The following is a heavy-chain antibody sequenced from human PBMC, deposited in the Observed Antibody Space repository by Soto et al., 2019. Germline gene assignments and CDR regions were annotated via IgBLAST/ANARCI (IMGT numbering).Heavy chain of an antibody. CDR3: ARAATGSYHSAY. Sequence: QVQLVQSGPEVKNPGASVRVSCVASGYAFTSYGVNWVRQAPGQDLEWMGWIAPHSGRTTYLPKFQGRVTMTADVSTNTAYIELRSLTSDDTGTYFCARAATGSYHSAYWGQGTVVTVSS. D-gene: IGHD3-10*01. V-gene: IGHV1-18*04. J-gene: IGHJ4*02. CDR2: IAPHSGRT. CDR1: GYAFTSYG.